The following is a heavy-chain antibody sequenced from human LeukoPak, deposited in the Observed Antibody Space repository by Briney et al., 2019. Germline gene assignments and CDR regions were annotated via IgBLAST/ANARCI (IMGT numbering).Heavy chain of an antibody. CDR1: GFTFSSYG. J-gene: IGHJ4*02. CDR3: AKYAVREIFFGDY. V-gene: IGHV3-30*02. Sequence: PGGSLRLSCAASGFTFSSYGMHWVRQAPGKGLEWVAFIRYDGSNKYYADSVKGRFTISRDNSQNTLYLHMNSLRAEDTAVYYCAKYAVREIFFGDYWGQGTLVAVSS. CDR2: IRYDGSNK. D-gene: IGHD3-3*01.